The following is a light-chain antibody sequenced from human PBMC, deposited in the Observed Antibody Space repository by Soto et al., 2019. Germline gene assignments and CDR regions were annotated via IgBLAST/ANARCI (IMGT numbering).Light chain of an antibody. J-gene: IGKJ1*01. CDR3: TQGTRWPRT. CDR2: KVS. V-gene: IGKV2-30*01. CDR1: QSLVYSDGNTY. Sequence: DVVMTQSPLSLPVTLGQPASISCRSSQSLVYSDGNTYLNWFQQRPGQSPRRLIYKVSNRDSGVPDRFSGSGSGTDFTLKISRVEAEDVGVYYCTQGTRWPRTFGQGTKVEIQ.